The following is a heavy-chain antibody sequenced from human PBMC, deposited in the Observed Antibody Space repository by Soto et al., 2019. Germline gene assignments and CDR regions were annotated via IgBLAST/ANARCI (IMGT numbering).Heavy chain of an antibody. D-gene: IGHD3-10*01. CDR3: AQRGSGSYFDY. J-gene: IGHJ4*02. V-gene: IGHV3-23*01. CDR1: GFSFSNYA. Sequence: PGGSLRLSCAASGFSFSNYAVSWVRQAPGKGLERVSAISGSGTSTYYADSVKGRFTISRDNSKNTLYLQMNSLRAEDTSVYYCAQRGSGSYFDYWGQGTLVTVSS. CDR2: ISGSGTST.